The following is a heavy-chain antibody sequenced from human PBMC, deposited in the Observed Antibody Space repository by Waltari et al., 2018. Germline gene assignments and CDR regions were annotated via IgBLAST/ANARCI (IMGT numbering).Heavy chain of an antibody. V-gene: IGHV3-23*04. CDR2: ISGGGGVT. D-gene: IGHD1-26*01. J-gene: IGHJ4*02. Sequence: EVQLVESGGDLVQPGGSLRLSCSASGFFFGASAMSWVRQAPGQGLEWVAGISGGGGVTYYVDSVKGRFTVSRDNPNNKVYLQMNSLGVEDSAMYYCARMDSGTYTAHFEWWGQGTLVTVSS. CDR3: ARMDSGTYTAHFEW. CDR1: GFFFGASA.